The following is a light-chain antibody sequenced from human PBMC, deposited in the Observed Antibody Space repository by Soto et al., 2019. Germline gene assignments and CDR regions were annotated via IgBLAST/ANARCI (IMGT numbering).Light chain of an antibody. Sequence: EIGMTQSPATLSVSPGERATLSCRASQSVSSNLAWYQQKPGQAPRLLIYGASTRATGIPARFSGSGSGTEFTLTISSLQSEDFAVYYCQQYNNWPRGVTFGPGTKVDIK. V-gene: IGKV3-15*01. J-gene: IGKJ3*01. CDR1: QSVSSN. CDR3: QQYNNWPRGVT. CDR2: GAS.